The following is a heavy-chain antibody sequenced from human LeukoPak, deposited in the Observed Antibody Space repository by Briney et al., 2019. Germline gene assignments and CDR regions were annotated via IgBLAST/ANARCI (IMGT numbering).Heavy chain of an antibody. Sequence: SSVKGSCKASGYTFTGYYIHWVRQAPGQGLEWMGWINPNSGGTNYTQKFQGWVTMTRDTSISTVYMELSRLRSDDTAVYYCARDIVSSFLKGATVTHVFDYWGQGTLVTVSS. CDR2: INPNSGGT. D-gene: IGHD4-17*01. V-gene: IGHV1-2*04. CDR1: GYTFTGYY. CDR3: ARDIVSSFLKGATVTHVFDY. J-gene: IGHJ4*02.